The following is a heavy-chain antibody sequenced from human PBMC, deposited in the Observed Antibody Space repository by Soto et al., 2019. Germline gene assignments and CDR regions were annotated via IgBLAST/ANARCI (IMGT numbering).Heavy chain of an antibody. D-gene: IGHD1-26*01. Sequence: LRLSCAASGFTSSSYGMHWVRQAPGKGLEWVAVIWYDGSNKYYADSVKGRVTISRGNSKNTLYLQMNSLRAEDTAVYYCARDPGDGGSYTYYFDYWGQGTLVTVSS. CDR1: GFTSSSYG. CDR3: ARDPGDGGSYTYYFDY. CDR2: IWYDGSNK. V-gene: IGHV3-33*01. J-gene: IGHJ4*02.